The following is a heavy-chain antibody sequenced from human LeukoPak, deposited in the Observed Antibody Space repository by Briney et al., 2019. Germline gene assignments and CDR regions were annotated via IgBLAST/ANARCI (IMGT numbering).Heavy chain of an antibody. CDR2: IYYSGST. CDR3: ARGVMDYVWGSYRYTDY. Sequence: SETLSLTCTVSGGSISSYYWSWIRQPPGKGLEWIGYIYYSGSTNYNPSLKSRVTISVDTSKNQFSLKLSSVTAADTAVYYCARGVMDYVWGSYRYTDYWGQGTLVTVSS. V-gene: IGHV4-59*01. D-gene: IGHD3-16*02. J-gene: IGHJ4*02. CDR1: GGSISSYY.